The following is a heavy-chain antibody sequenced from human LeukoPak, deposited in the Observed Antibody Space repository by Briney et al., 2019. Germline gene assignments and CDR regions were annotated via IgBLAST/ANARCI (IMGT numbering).Heavy chain of an antibody. J-gene: IGHJ4*02. D-gene: IGHD5-18*01. CDR1: GGSISSYY. V-gene: IGHV4-59*01. CDR3: AREVDTAMGNPFDY. CDR2: IYYSGST. Sequence: SETLSLTATVSGGSISSYYWSWIRQPPGKGLEWMGYIYYSGSTNYNPSLKSRVTISVDTSKNQFSLKLSSVPAADTAVYYCAREVDTAMGNPFDYWGQGTLVTVSS.